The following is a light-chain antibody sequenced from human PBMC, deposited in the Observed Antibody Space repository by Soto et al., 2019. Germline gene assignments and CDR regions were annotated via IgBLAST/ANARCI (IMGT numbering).Light chain of an antibody. V-gene: IGKV1-27*01. CDR3: QKYNSALT. CDR1: QDISNY. J-gene: IGKJ5*01. CDR2: SAS. Sequence: DIQMTQSPSSLSASVGDRITITCRASQDISNYLAWYLQKPGKVPKLLIYSASTLQSGVPSRFSGSGSGTDFTLTISSLQPEDVATYFCQKYNSALTFGQGTRLEIK.